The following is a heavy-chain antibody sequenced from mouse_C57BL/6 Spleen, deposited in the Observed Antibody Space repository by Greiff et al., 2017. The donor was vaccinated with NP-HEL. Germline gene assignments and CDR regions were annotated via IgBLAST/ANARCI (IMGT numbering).Heavy chain of an antibody. CDR2: IYPRSGNT. Sequence: QLQQSGAELARPGASVKLSCKASGYTFTSYGISWVKQRTGQGLEWIGEIYPRSGNTYYNEKFKGKATLTADKSSSTAYMELRSLTSEDSAVYFCANYYGSSPAWFAYWGQGTLVTVSA. D-gene: IGHD1-1*01. CDR1: GYTFTSYG. J-gene: IGHJ3*01. V-gene: IGHV1-81*01. CDR3: ANYYGSSPAWFAY.